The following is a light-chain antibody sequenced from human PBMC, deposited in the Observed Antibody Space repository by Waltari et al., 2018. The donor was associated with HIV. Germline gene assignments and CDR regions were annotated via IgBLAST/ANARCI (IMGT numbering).Light chain of an antibody. CDR1: STDVGAYNY. CDR3: SSYAGSTVI. Sequence: QSALTQPPSASGSPGQSVTISCPGTSTDVGAYNYVSWYQQHSGEAPKLIIYEFTKRPSGVPYRFAGSKSGNTASLTVSGLQAEDEADFYCSSYAGSTVIFGGGTKLTVL. J-gene: IGLJ2*01. CDR2: EFT. V-gene: IGLV2-8*01.